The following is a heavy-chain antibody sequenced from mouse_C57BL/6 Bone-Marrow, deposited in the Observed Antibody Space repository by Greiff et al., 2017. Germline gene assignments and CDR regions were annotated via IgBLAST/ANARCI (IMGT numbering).Heavy chain of an antibody. D-gene: IGHD1-1*01. CDR1: GFNIKDDY. J-gene: IGHJ4*01. CDR2: IDPENGDT. Sequence: VQLQQSGAELVRPGASVKLSCTASGFNIKDDYMHWVKQRPEQGLEWIGWIDPENGDTEYASKFQGKATITADTSSNTAYLQLSSLTSEDTAVYYCTTRITDYAMDYWGQGTSVTVSS. V-gene: IGHV14-4*01. CDR3: TTRITDYAMDY.